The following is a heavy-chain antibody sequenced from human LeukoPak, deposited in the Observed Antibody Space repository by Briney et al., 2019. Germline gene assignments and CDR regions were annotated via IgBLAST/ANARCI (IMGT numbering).Heavy chain of an antibody. D-gene: IGHD5-12*01. CDR1: GYTLSELS. CDR2: FDPEDGET. Sequence: ASVKVSCKVSGYTLSELSMHWVRQAPGKGLEWMGVFDPEDGETIYAQKFQGRVTMTEDTSTDTAYMELSSLRSEDTAVYYCATDGNGYSGHDYEVWGQGTLVTVSS. V-gene: IGHV1-24*01. J-gene: IGHJ4*02. CDR3: ATDGNGYSGHDYEV.